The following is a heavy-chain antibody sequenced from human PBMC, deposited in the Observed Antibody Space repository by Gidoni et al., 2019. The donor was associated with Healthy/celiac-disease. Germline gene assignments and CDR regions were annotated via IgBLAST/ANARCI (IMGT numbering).Heavy chain of an antibody. J-gene: IGHJ4*02. CDR1: GGSISSSNW. V-gene: IGHV4-4*02. Sequence: QVQLQESGPGLVKPSGTLSLTCAVSGGSISSSNWRRWVRQPRGRGLERIGELYHSGSTNYNPSLKSRVTISVDKSKNQFSLKLSSVTAADTAVYYCARDVCSTSCYTGYWGQGTLVTVSS. CDR2: LYHSGST. CDR3: ARDVCSTSCYTGY. D-gene: IGHD2-2*02.